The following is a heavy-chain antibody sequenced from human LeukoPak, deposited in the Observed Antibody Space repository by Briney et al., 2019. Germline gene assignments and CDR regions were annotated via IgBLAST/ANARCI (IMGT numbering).Heavy chain of an antibody. CDR3: ARTSGSYLRLDFDY. D-gene: IGHD1-26*01. CDR1: GFTFSSYT. CDR2: ISSSSSTI. V-gene: IGHV3-48*01. Sequence: GGSLRLSCAASGFTFSSYTMNWVRQAPGKGLEWVSYISSSSSTIYYADSVKGRFTISRDNAKNSLYLQMNSLRAEDTAVYYCARTSGSYLRLDFDYWGQGTLVTVSS. J-gene: IGHJ4*02.